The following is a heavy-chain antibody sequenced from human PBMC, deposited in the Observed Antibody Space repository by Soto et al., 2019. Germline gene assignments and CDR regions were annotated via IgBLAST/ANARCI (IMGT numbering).Heavy chain of an antibody. V-gene: IGHV3-72*01. Sequence: EVQLVESGGGLVQPGGSLRLSCAGSGFTLSDHYIDWVRQAPGKGLEWVGRSRDKPQGYSTAYAASVKGRFTTSRDESKNSAYLQMNSLKTEDTAVYYCAKVLGNSYVQQYFDYWGQGTLVTVSS. CDR1: GFTLSDHY. CDR3: AKVLGNSYVQQYFDY. J-gene: IGHJ4*02. D-gene: IGHD5-18*01. CDR2: SRDKPQGYST.